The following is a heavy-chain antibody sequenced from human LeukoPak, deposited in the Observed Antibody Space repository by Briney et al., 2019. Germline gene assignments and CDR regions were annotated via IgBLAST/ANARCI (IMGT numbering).Heavy chain of an antibody. V-gene: IGHV3-20*04. CDR1: GFTFDDYG. D-gene: IGHD3-10*01. J-gene: IGHJ4*02. CDR2: INWNGDTI. Sequence: PGGSLRLSCAASGFTFDDYGMTWVRQAPGKGLEWVSGINWNGDTIGYADSVKGRFTISRDNAKNSLYLQMNSLRAEDTAVYYCAGAISGSYYYWGQGTLVTVSS. CDR3: AGAISGSYYY.